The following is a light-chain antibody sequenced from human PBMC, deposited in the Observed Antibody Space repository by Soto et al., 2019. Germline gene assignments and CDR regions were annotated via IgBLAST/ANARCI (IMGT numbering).Light chain of an antibody. J-gene: IGLJ2*01. CDR1: SSDVGGYNY. V-gene: IGLV2-14*01. CDR2: DVS. Sequence: QSALTQPASVSGSPGQSITISCTGTSSDVGGYNYVSWYQQHPGKAPKLMIYDVSNRPSGVSNRFSGSKSGNTASLTISGLQAEDEADYSCISYTSSSTLYVVFGGGTQLTVL. CDR3: ISYTSSSTLYVV.